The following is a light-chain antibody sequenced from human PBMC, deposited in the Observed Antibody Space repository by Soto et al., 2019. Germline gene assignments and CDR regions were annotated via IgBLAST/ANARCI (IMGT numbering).Light chain of an antibody. V-gene: IGKV3-20*01. Sequence: EIVLTQFPGALSLSPGERVTLSCRASQTVRNTYLAWYQQKSGQAPKFLICGASNRATGIPDRFSGSGSGTDFTLTISRLEPEDFAVYYCQQYGALPPTFGGGTKVEIK. CDR3: QQYGALPPT. CDR1: QTVRNTY. CDR2: GAS. J-gene: IGKJ4*01.